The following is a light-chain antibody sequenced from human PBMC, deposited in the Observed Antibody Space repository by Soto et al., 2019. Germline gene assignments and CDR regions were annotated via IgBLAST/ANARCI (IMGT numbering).Light chain of an antibody. Sequence: ALTRPASVSGSPGQSITISCTGTSRDVGGYNYVSWYQQHPGKAPKLMIYDVSNRPSGVSNRFSGSKSGNTASLTISGLQAEGEAEYYCSSYTSSSLPYVFGTGTRSPS. CDR1: SRDVGGYNY. CDR2: DVS. CDR3: SSYTSSSLPYV. J-gene: IGLJ1*01. V-gene: IGLV2-14*01.